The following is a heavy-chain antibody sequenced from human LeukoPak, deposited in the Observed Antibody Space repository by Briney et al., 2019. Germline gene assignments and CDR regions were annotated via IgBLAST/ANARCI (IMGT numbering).Heavy chain of an antibody. V-gene: IGHV4-34*01. J-gene: IGHJ5*02. CDR1: GGSFSGYY. Sequence: PSETLSLTCAVSGGSFSGYYWSWIRQPPGKGLEWIGEINHSGSTNYNPSLKSRVTISVDTSKNQFSLKLSSVTAADTAVYYCARLVYDSSKWFDPWGQGTLVTVSS. D-gene: IGHD3-22*01. CDR2: INHSGST. CDR3: ARLVYDSSKWFDP.